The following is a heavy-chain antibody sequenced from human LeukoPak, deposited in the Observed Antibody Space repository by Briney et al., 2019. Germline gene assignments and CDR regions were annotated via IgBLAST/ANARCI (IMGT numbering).Heavy chain of an antibody. V-gene: IGHV1-2*02. CDR2: INPNSGGT. D-gene: IGHD3-22*01. J-gene: IGHJ4*02. CDR3: ARGSDSSGYPGF. Sequence: ASVKVSCKTSGYTFTDYYMHWVRQAPGQGLEWMGWINPNSGGTNSAQKFQGRVTMTRDTSVSTAYMELSRLTSDDTAVCHCARGSDSSGYPGFWGQGTLVTVSS. CDR1: GYTFTDYY.